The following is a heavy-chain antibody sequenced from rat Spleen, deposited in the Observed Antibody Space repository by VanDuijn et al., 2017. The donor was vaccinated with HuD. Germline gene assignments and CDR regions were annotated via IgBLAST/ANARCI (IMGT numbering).Heavy chain of an antibody. CDR2: IWNTGGT. Sequence: QVLLTESGPGLVQPSQTLSLTCTVSGFSLPSNAVIWVRQPPGKGLEWMGVIWNTGGTRYNSALKSRLSISKDTYKSQVFLKMNSLQTEDIGTYYCARIGAGSFDYWGQGVMVTVSS. D-gene: IGHD1-5*01. CDR3: ARIGAGSFDY. CDR1: GFSLPSNA. J-gene: IGHJ2*01. V-gene: IGHV2-41*01.